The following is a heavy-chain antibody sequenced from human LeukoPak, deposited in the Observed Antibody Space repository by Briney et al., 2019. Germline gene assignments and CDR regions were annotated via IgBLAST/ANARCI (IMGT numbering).Heavy chain of an antibody. V-gene: IGHV1-2*02. CDR3: ARRYSSTSCYDY. J-gene: IGHJ4*02. CDR2: INPNSGGT. D-gene: IGHD2-2*01. Sequence: GASVKVSCKASGYTFTGYYMHWVRQAPGQGLEWMGWINPNSGGTNYAQKFQGRVSMTRDTSISTAYMELSRLRSDDTAVYYCARRYSSTSCYDYWGQGTLVTVSS. CDR1: GYTFTGYY.